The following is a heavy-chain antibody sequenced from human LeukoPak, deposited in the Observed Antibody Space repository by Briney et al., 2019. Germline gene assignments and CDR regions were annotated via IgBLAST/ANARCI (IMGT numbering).Heavy chain of an antibody. V-gene: IGHV3-30*04. Sequence: GGSLRLSCVASGFTFSSHAIHWVRQAPGRGLEWVAVIRRDGVNGVNQYLAASVKGRFTVSRDNSKDTVYLQMNSLRAEDTAVYYCAKDLPGEYYDSSGFFNYWGQGTLVTVSS. CDR1: GFTFSSHA. D-gene: IGHD3-22*01. CDR2: IRRDGVNGVNQ. J-gene: IGHJ4*02. CDR3: AKDLPGEYYDSSGFFNY.